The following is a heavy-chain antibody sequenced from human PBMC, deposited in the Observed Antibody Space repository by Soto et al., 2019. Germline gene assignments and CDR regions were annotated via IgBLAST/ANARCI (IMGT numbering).Heavy chain of an antibody. D-gene: IGHD6-13*01. J-gene: IGHJ5*02. Sequence: QVQLQESGRGLVEPSQTLSLTCTVSGGSIGGDGYYWRWIRHHPGKGLEWIGYVHYSGTTYYYPSVKSRLLLSVDTSKTQLSLNLRSVTGADTAVYFCARGWTAGAGWANWFDLWGQGTLVTVSS. CDR2: VHYSGTT. CDR3: ARGWTAGAGWANWFDL. V-gene: IGHV4-31*03. CDR1: GGSIGGDGYY.